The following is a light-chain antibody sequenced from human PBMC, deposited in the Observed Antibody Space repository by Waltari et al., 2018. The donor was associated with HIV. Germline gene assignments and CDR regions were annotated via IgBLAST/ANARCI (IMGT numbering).Light chain of an antibody. V-gene: IGLV1-51*01. Sequence: QSVLTQPPSVSAAPGQEVTISCSGSSSNVGSQVLSWYQPVPGAAPKLLIYDNNKRPSGIPDRFSGSKSGTSVTLGITGLQTGDEADYYCSTWDVSLGAGVFGGGTKLTVL. CDR1: SSNVGSQV. CDR3: STWDVSLGAGV. CDR2: DNN. J-gene: IGLJ2*01.